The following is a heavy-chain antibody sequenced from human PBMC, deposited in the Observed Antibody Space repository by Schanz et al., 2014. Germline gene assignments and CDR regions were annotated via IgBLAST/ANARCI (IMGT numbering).Heavy chain of an antibody. CDR1: GFTFSNYA. Sequence: HVQLVESGGGVVQPGRSLRLSCAASGFTFSNYAMHWVRQAPGKGLEWVAVISYDGSNKYYADSVKGRFTISRDNSKNALYLQMTSLRAEDTAVYDCARMGGADYDIVTGYYSGMDVWGQGTTVTVSS. CDR3: ARMGGADYDIVTGYYSGMDV. D-gene: IGHD3-9*01. V-gene: IGHV3-30*04. CDR2: ISYDGSNK. J-gene: IGHJ6*02.